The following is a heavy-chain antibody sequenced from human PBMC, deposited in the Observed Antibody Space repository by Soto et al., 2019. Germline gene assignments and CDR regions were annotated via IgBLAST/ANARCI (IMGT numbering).Heavy chain of an antibody. CDR1: GYTFTSYG. D-gene: IGHD3-10*01. J-gene: IGHJ5*02. Sequence: QVQLVQSGAEVKKPGASVKVSCKASGYTFTSYGISWVRQAPGQGLEWMGWISAYNGNTNYAQTLQGIVTMITATSKSTAYMDLRRLRSDDTAVYYCARDTGDGSGSYYGSWGQGTLVTVSS. CDR3: ARDTGDGSGSYYGS. CDR2: ISAYNGNT. V-gene: IGHV1-18*01.